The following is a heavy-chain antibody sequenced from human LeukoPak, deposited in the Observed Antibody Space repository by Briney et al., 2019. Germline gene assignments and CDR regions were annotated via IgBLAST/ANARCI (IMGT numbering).Heavy chain of an antibody. CDR3: ARAYDYVWGSYRYTWFDP. CDR1: GFTFHDYG. V-gene: IGHV3-20*04. J-gene: IGHJ5*02. D-gene: IGHD3-16*02. Sequence: PGGSLRLSCAASGFTFHDYGMSWVRQAPGKGLEWVSGINWNGGSTGYADSVKGRFTISRDNAKNSLYLQMNSLRAEDTVLYYCARAYDYVWGSYRYTWFDPWGQGTLVTVSS. CDR2: INWNGGST.